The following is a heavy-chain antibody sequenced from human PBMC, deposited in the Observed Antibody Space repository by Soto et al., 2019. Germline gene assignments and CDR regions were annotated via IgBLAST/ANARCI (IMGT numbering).Heavy chain of an antibody. CDR1: GFTFSAYS. CDR2: ISGTSGAI. V-gene: IGHV3-48*01. CDR3: ARDSPPYDFWSGYSRDAFDV. D-gene: IGHD3-3*01. J-gene: IGHJ3*01. Sequence: GESLKISCAASGFTFSAYSMTWVRQAPGKGLEWVSHISGTSGAIYYADSVKGRFTISRDNARDSLFLQMNSLRAEDTAVYYCARDSPPYDFWSGYSRDAFDVWGQGTMVTVSS.